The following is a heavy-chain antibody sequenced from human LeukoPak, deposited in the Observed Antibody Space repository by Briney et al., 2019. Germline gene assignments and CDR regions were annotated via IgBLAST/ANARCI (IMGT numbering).Heavy chain of an antibody. Sequence: TSETLSLTCTVSGGSISSYYWSWIRQPPGKGLEWIGYIYYSGSTNYNPPLKSRVTISVDTSKNQFSLKLSSVTAADTAVYYCARDDNYGSGSFLDWGQGTLVTVSS. J-gene: IGHJ4*02. CDR1: GGSISSYY. V-gene: IGHV4-59*01. CDR3: ARDDNYGSGSFLD. CDR2: IYYSGST. D-gene: IGHD3-10*01.